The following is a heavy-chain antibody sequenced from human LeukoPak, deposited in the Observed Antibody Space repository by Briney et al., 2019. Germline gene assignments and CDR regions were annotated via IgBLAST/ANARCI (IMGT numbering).Heavy chain of an antibody. CDR1: GYTFTGYY. CDR2: INPSGGST. D-gene: IGHD1-1*01. J-gene: IGHJ3*02. Sequence: GASVKVSCKASGYTFTGYYMHWVRQAPGQGLEWMGIINPSGGSTSYAQKFQGRVTMTRDTSTSTVYMELSSLRSEDTAVYYCATTTRAGGDAFDIWGQGTMVTVSS. CDR3: ATTTRAGGDAFDI. V-gene: IGHV1-46*03.